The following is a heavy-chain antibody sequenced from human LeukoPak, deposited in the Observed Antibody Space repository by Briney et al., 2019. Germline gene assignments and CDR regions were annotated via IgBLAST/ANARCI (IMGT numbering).Heavy chain of an antibody. CDR3: AKGYTDFDF. D-gene: IGHD3-16*02. V-gene: IGHV3-30*06. J-gene: IGHJ4*02. CDR2: ISYDGTDK. CDR1: GFTISSYG. Sequence: PGGSLRLSCAASGFTISSYGMHWVRQAPGKGLEWVAVISYDGTDKYYADSVKGRFTISRDNSKNTLYLQMNSLRAEDTALYYCAKGYTDFDFWGQGTLVTVSS.